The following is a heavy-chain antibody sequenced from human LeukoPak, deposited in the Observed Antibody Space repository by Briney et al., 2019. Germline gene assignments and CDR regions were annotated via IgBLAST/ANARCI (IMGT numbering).Heavy chain of an antibody. J-gene: IGHJ4*02. V-gene: IGHV1-24*01. CDR1: GYTLTELS. Sequence: ASVKVSCKVSGYTLTELSMHWVRQAPGKGLEWMGGFDPEDGETIYAQKFQGRVTMTRDTSTSTVYMELSSLRSEDTAVYYCAREGGGNSDFSMEYYFDYWGQGTLVTVSS. D-gene: IGHD4-23*01. CDR2: FDPEDGET. CDR3: AREGGGNSDFSMEYYFDY.